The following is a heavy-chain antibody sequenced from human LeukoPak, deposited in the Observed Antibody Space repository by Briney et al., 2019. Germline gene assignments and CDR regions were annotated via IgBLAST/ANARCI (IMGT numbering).Heavy chain of an antibody. CDR2: INHSGST. CDR1: GGSFSAYY. CDR3: ARLSVTTKWQKDY. V-gene: IGHV4-34*01. Sequence: KPSETLSLTCAVYGGSFSAYYWSWIRQPPGKGLEWIGEINHSGSTNYNPSLKSRVTISVDTSKNQFSLKLSSVTAADTAVYYCARLSVTTKWQKDYWGQGTLVTVSS. D-gene: IGHD4-17*01. J-gene: IGHJ4*02.